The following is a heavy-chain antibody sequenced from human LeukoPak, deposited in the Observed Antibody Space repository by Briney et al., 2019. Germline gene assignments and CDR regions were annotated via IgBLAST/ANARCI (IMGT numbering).Heavy chain of an antibody. V-gene: IGHV4-59*12. CDR3: ARRMGQWLASPLPRHKSFDY. D-gene: IGHD6-19*01. Sequence: SETLSLTCTVSGGVISSYDWSWSRQPPGKGLEGSGYIYYTMNTNYNPSLNTRVTISVDTSKNPFSLKLSSVTAADTAVYYCARRMGQWLASPLPRHKSFDYWGQGTLVTVSS. CDR2: IYYTMNT. CDR1: GGVISSYD. J-gene: IGHJ4*02.